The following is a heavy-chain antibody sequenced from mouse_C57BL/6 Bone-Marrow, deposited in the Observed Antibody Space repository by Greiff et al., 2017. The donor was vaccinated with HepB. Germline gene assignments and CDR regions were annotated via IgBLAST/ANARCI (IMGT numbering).Heavy chain of an antibody. J-gene: IGHJ4*01. CDR1: GFNIKDDY. Sequence: EVKLQESGAELVRPGASVKLSCTASGFNIKDDYMPWVKQRPEQGLEWIGWIDPENGDTEYASKFQGKATITADTSSNTAYLQLSSLTSEDTAVYYCTTSGYYMDYWGQGTSVTVSS. V-gene: IGHV14-4*01. CDR2: IDPENGDT. CDR3: TTSGYYMDY. D-gene: IGHD2-3*01.